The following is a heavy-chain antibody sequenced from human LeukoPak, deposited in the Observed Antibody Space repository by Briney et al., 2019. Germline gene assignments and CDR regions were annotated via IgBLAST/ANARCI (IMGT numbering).Heavy chain of an antibody. V-gene: IGHV4-59*01. Sequence: SETLSLTCTVSGGSISSYYWSWIRQPPGKGLEWIGCIYYSGSTNYNPSLKSRVTISVDTSKNQFSLKLSSVTAADTAVYYCARDRSDAFDIWGQGTMVTVSS. CDR1: GGSISSYY. CDR2: IYYSGST. CDR3: ARDRSDAFDI. J-gene: IGHJ3*02.